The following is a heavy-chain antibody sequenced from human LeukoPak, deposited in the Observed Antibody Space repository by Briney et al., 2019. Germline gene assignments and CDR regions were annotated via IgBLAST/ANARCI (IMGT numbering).Heavy chain of an antibody. Sequence: PGGSVRLSCAASGFTFSSYSMNWVRQAPGKGLEWVSSISSSSSYIYYADSVKGRFTISRDNAKNSLYLQMNSLRAEDTAVYYCAREGSAYSGSYYSPYYFDYWGQGTLVTVSS. CDR3: AREGSAYSGSYYSPYYFDY. J-gene: IGHJ4*02. CDR1: GFTFSSYS. V-gene: IGHV3-21*01. D-gene: IGHD1-26*01. CDR2: ISSSSSYI.